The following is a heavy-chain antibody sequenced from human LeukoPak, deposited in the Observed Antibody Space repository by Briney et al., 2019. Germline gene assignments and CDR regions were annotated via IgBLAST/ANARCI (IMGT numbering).Heavy chain of an antibody. CDR2: IYYSGST. D-gene: IGHD4-11*01. CDR3: AREEGLRSNYGVCYYYYMDV. CDR1: GGSISSYY. Sequence: PSETLSLTCTVSGGSISSYYWSWIRQPPGKGLEWIGYIYYSGSTNYNPSLKSRVTISVDTSKNQFSLKLSSVTAADTAVYYCAREEGLRSNYGVCYYYYMDVWGKGTTVTVSS. J-gene: IGHJ6*03. V-gene: IGHV4-59*01.